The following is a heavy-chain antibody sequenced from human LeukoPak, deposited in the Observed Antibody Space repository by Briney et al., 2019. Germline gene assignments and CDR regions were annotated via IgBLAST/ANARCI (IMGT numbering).Heavy chain of an antibody. CDR3: ARGPNYYDSSGYSKEYFDY. CDR2: IWYDGSNK. CDR1: GFTFSSYG. D-gene: IGHD3-22*01. J-gene: IGHJ4*02. Sequence: PGGSLRLSCAASGFTFSSYGMHWVRQAPGKGLEWVAVIWYDGSNKYYADSVKGRFTISRDNSKNTLYLQMNSLRAEDTAVYYCARGPNYYDSSGYSKEYFDYRGQGTLVTVSS. V-gene: IGHV3-33*01.